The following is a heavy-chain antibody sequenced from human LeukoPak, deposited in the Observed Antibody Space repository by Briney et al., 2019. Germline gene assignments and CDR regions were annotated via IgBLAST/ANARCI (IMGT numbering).Heavy chain of an antibody. CDR3: ARAVVEVDGGGSFDY. Sequence: GGSLRLSCAASEFTFSDYEMNWVRQAPGKGLEWVANIKQDASEKYYVDSVKGRFTISRDNAKNSLYLEMNSLRVEDTAVYYCARAVVEVDGGGSFDYWGQGTLVTVSS. CDR2: IKQDASEK. V-gene: IGHV3-7*04. J-gene: IGHJ4*02. CDR1: EFTFSDYE. D-gene: IGHD2-21*01.